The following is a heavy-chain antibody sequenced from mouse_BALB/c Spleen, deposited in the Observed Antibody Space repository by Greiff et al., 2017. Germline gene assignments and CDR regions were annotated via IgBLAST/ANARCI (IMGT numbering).Heavy chain of an antibody. CDR1: GYTFTNYW. CDR2: IYPGGGYT. Sequence: VQLQESGAELVRPGTSVKISCKAAGYTFTNYWIGWVKQRPGHGLEWIGDIYPGGGYTNYNEKFKGKATLTADTSSSTAYMQLSSLTSEDSAIYYCAAYYRYDGGFDYWGQGTTLTVSS. D-gene: IGHD2-14*01. J-gene: IGHJ2*01. CDR3: AAYYRYDGGFDY. V-gene: IGHV1-63*02.